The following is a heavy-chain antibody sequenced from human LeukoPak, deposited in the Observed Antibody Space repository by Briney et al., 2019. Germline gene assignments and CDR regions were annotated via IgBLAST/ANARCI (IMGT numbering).Heavy chain of an antibody. V-gene: IGHV1-2*02. CDR2: INPNGGGT. J-gene: IGHJ4*02. Sequence: GASVKVSCKTSGYTFTGYYIHWVRQAPGQGLEWMGWINPNGGGTNYAQKFQDRVTMTRDTSVSTAYMELSRLRSDDTAVYYCARSGIEAAAYFDYWGQGTLVTVSS. D-gene: IGHD6-13*01. CDR1: GYTFTGYY. CDR3: ARSGIEAAAYFDY.